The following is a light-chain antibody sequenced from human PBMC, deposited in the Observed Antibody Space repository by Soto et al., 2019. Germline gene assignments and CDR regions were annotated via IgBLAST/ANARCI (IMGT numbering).Light chain of an antibody. J-gene: IGKJ3*01. CDR3: QQYDNVVFT. V-gene: IGKV1-33*01. CDR2: DGS. CDR1: QDIGKF. Sequence: DVQMTQSPPSLSASVGDRITITCQASQDIGKFLNWCQQKPGKAPKILIYDGSNLETGVPGRFSGGGSGTHFTFTISSLQPEDIGTYYCQQYDNVVFTFGPGTKVDLK.